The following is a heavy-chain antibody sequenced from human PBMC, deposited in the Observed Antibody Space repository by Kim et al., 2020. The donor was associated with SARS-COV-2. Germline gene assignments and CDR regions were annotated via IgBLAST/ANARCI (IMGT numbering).Heavy chain of an antibody. CDR2: TTAGNGNT. D-gene: IGHD3-22*01. CDR3: VRGRRSEDSSVYSFD. Sequence: ASVKVSCKASGYTFTSYSMHWVRQALGQRFEWMGWTTAGNGNTKNSQKFQGRATFTRHTPASTAYMELSSPRSEDTPVYYFVRGRRSEDSSVYSFD. CDR1: GYTFTSYS. J-gene: IGHJ4*01. V-gene: IGHV1-3*01.